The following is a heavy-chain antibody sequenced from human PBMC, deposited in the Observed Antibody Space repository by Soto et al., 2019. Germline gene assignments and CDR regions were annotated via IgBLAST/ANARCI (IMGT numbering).Heavy chain of an antibody. J-gene: IGHJ4*02. V-gene: IGHV1-46*01. CDR3: ARVPRWPLYGDSYYFDY. D-gene: IGHD4-17*01. CDR1: GYTFTSYY. Sequence: ASVKGSCKASGYTFTSYYMDWVRQAPGQGLEWMGIINPSGGSTSYAQKFQGRVTMTRDTSTSTVYMELSSLRSEDTAAYYCARVPRWPLYGDSYYFDYWGQGTLVTVSS. CDR2: INPSGGST.